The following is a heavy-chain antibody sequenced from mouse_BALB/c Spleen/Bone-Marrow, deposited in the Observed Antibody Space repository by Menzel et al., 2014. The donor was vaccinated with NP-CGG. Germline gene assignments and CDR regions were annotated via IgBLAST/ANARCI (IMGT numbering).Heavy chain of an antibody. CDR1: GYTFTSYY. CDR2: INPSNGGT. CDR3: TRYGNYYFDY. Sequence: GAELVKPGASVKLSCKASGYTFTSYYMYWVKQRPGQGLEWIGEINPSNGGTNFNEKFKSKATLTVDKSSSTAYMQLSSLTSEDSAVYYCTRYGNYYFDYWGQGTTLTVSS. J-gene: IGHJ2*01. V-gene: IGHV1S81*02. D-gene: IGHD2-1*01.